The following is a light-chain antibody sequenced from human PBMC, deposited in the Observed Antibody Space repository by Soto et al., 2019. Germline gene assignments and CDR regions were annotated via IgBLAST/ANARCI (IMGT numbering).Light chain of an antibody. J-gene: IGKJ4*01. CDR2: KAS. V-gene: IGKV1-5*03. CDR3: QQYNDLST. CDR1: QTIGTW. Sequence: DIQMTQSPSTLSASVGDTVTITCRASQTIGTWLAWYQQKPAKAPNLLIYKASTLESGVPSRFSGSGSGTEFTLTISSLQADDFATDYCQQYNDLSTFGGGTKVDIK.